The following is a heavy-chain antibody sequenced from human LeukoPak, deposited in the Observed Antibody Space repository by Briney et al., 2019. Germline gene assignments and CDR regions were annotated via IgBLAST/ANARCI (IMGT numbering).Heavy chain of an antibody. CDR2: IYSGGDT. D-gene: IGHD3-22*01. Sequence: GGSLRLSCAASGFTVISYYMSWVRQAPGKALECVSIIYSGGDTYYADSVKGRFTISRDNSKNTVYLQMSSLRAEGTAIYYCARSLDSNTYYPKNHFDYWGQGTLVTVSS. V-gene: IGHV3-53*01. CDR3: ARSLDSNTYYPKNHFDY. J-gene: IGHJ4*02. CDR1: GFTVISYY.